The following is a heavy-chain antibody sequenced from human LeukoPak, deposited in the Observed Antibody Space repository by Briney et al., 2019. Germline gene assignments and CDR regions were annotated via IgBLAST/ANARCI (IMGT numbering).Heavy chain of an antibody. CDR2: ISSSGSTI. CDR1: GFTFNSYE. CDR3: ATPYYYYYYYMDV. J-gene: IGHJ6*03. Sequence: SGGSLRLSCAASGFTFNSYEMNWVRQAPGKGLEWVSYISSSGSTIYYADSVKGRFTISRDNAKNSLYLQMNSLRAEDTAVYYCATPYYYYYYYMDVWGKGTTVTVSS. V-gene: IGHV3-48*03.